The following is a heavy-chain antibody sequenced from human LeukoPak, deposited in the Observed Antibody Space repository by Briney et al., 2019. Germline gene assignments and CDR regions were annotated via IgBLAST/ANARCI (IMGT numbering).Heavy chain of an antibody. V-gene: IGHV4-61*03. J-gene: IGHJ4*02. CDR2: HNGNA. D-gene: IGHD3-10*02. CDR1: GGSVSSDIYH. Sequence: SETLSLTCIVSGGSVSSDIYHWSWIRQAPGKGLEWIGHNGNANYKPSLQSRVTISIDTSKKDLTLSLNSVTAADTAVYHCATYYVVVGGRGHWGPGTLVTVSS. CDR3: ATYYVVVGGRGH.